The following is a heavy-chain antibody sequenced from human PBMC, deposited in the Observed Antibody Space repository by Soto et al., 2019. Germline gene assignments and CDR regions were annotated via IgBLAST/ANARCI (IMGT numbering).Heavy chain of an antibody. V-gene: IGHV1-18*01. Sequence: QVQLVQSGAEVKKPGASVKVSCKSSGYPFTHYGITWVRQAPGQGLEWMGRISPFNGNTNYGQTLQGRVTLTTDTSTSTVYMELRSLRSDDTAVYYCARDQSFDRSYYYGIDFWGQGTTVTVSS. D-gene: IGHD3-22*01. CDR1: GYPFTHYG. J-gene: IGHJ6*02. CDR2: ISPFNGNT. CDR3: ARDQSFDRSYYYGIDF.